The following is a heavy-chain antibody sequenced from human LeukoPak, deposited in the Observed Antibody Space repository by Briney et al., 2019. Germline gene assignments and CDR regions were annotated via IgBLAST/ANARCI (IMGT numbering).Heavy chain of an antibody. D-gene: IGHD3-10*01. J-gene: IGHJ5*02. Sequence: PETLSLTCIVSGGSIGRYYWSWVRQPPEKGMEWIGNIVYTGRTNYNPSPKSRVTISIDTSKNQFSLRLTSVTAADTAVYYCARDSWWDGSKTFSDWFGPWGQGTLVTVSS. CDR3: ARDSWWDGSKTFSDWFGP. CDR2: IVYTGRT. CDR1: GGSIGRYY. V-gene: IGHV4-59*01.